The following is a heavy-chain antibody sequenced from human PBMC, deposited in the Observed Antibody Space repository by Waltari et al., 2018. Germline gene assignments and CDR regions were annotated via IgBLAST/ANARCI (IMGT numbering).Heavy chain of an antibody. CDR2: INPNSGGT. CDR1: GYTFTGYY. D-gene: IGHD6-13*01. V-gene: IGHV1-2*02. Sequence: QVQLVQSGAEVKKPGASVKVSCKASGYTFTGYYMHWVRQAPGHGLEWMGWINPNSGGTNYAQKFQGRVTMTRDTSISTAYMELSRLRSDDTAVYYCAREESKRYSSSWYFYMDVWGKGTTVTVSS. J-gene: IGHJ6*03. CDR3: AREESKRYSSSWYFYMDV.